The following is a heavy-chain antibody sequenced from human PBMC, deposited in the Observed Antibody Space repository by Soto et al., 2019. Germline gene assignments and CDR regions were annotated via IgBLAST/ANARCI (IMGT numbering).Heavy chain of an antibody. V-gene: IGHV3-23*01. CDR2: ISGSGGST. Sequence: GGPLRLSCAASGFTFSSYAMSWVRQAPGKGLEWVSAISGSGGSTYYADSVKGWFTISRDNSKNTLYLQMNSLRAEDTAVYYCAKDYYDSSGYPDAFDIWGQGTMVTVS. CDR3: AKDYYDSSGYPDAFDI. J-gene: IGHJ3*02. D-gene: IGHD3-22*01. CDR1: GFTFSSYA.